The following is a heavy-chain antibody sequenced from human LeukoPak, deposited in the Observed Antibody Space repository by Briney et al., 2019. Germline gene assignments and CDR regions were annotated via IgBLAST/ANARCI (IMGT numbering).Heavy chain of an antibody. Sequence: SETLSLTCTVSGGSISSYYWSWIRQPPGKGLEWIGYIYYSGSTNYNPSLKSRVTISVDTSKNQFSLKLSSVTAADTAVYYCAREVRYSSSWYYYYYYMDVWGKGTTVTVSS. D-gene: IGHD6-13*01. V-gene: IGHV4-59*12. CDR3: AREVRYSSSWYYYYYYMDV. CDR2: IYYSGST. CDR1: GGSISSYY. J-gene: IGHJ6*03.